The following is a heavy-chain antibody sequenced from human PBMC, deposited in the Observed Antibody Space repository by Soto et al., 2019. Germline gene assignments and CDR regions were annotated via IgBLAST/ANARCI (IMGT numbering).Heavy chain of an antibody. CDR2: ITGGGDST. Sequence: EVQLLESGGGLVQPGGSLRLSCAASGFTFSNYAMSWVRQAPGKGLEWVSTITGGGDSTYYADSVKGRFTFSRDNSKNTLHLQRNSLRAEDTAVYYCAKHRGYDFWSGYYEDYWGQGTLVTVSS. CDR3: AKHRGYDFWSGYYEDY. V-gene: IGHV3-23*01. CDR1: GFTFSNYA. J-gene: IGHJ4*02. D-gene: IGHD3-3*01.